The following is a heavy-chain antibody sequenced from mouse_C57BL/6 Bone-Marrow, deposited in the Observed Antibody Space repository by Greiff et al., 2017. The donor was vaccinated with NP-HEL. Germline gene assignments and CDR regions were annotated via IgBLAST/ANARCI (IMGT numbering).Heavy chain of an antibody. CDR3: ARDYSNWYFDV. CDR2: INPYNGDT. D-gene: IGHD2-5*01. V-gene: IGHV1-20*01. CDR1: GYSFTGYF. J-gene: IGHJ1*03. Sequence: EVKLQESGPELVKPGDSVKISCKASGYSFTGYFMNWVMQSHGKSLEWIGRINPYNGDTFYNQKFKGKATLTVDKSSSTAHMELRSLTSEDSAVYYCARDYSNWYFDVWGTGTTVTVSS.